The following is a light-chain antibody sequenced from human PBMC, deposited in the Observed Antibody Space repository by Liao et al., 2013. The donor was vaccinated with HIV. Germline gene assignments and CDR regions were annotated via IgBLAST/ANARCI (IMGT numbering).Light chain of an antibody. Sequence: SYELTQAPSVSVPPGQTASITCSGEKLAHRYTCWYQQKPGQAPVLVMYHDRDRPSGIPERFSGSNSGSAATLTISRVEAGDEADYYCQVWDSTNDQEVFGGGTKLTVV. CDR2: HDR. V-gene: IGLV3-1*01. CDR1: KLAHRY. CDR3: QVWDSTNDQEV. J-gene: IGLJ3*02.